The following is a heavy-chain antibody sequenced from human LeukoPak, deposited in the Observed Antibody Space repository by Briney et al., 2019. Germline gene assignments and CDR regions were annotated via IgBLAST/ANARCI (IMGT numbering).Heavy chain of an antibody. CDR1: GFTFSNRG. J-gene: IGHJ4*02. CDR3: AKDGAVRGVMPYYFDY. D-gene: IGHD3-10*01. Sequence: GRPLRLSCAASGFTFSNRGMHWVRQAPGKGLEWVAVISYDGSNKYYTDSVKGRFTISRDNSKNTLYLQMNSLRAEDTAVYYCAKDGAVRGVMPYYFDYWGQGTLVTVSS. CDR2: ISYDGSNK. V-gene: IGHV3-30*18.